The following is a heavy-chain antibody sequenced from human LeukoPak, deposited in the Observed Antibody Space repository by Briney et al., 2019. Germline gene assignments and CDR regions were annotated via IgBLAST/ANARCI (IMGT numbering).Heavy chain of an antibody. J-gene: IGHJ2*01. CDR1: GFTFSGSA. CDR3: TRPKPARDGYKTYWYFDL. Sequence: PGGSLRLSRAASGFTFSGSAMHWVRQASGKGLEWVGRIRSKANSYATAYAASVKGRFTISRDDSKNTAYLQMNSLKTEDTAVYYCTRPKPARDGYKTYWYFDLWGRGTLVTVSS. CDR2: IRSKANSYAT. V-gene: IGHV3-73*01. D-gene: IGHD5-24*01.